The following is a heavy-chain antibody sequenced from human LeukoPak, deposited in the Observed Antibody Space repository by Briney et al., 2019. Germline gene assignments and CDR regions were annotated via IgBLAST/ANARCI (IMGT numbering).Heavy chain of an antibody. CDR1: GFTFSDYY. J-gene: IGHJ4*02. CDR3: AKEERERKYSFGPGPFDS. Sequence: KSGGSLRLSCAASGFTFSDYYMSWIRQAPGKGLEWVSYISSSGSTIYYADSVKGRFTISRDNAKNSLYLQMNSLRAEDTAVYYCAKEERERKYSFGPGPFDSWGQGTLVTVSS. D-gene: IGHD5-18*01. V-gene: IGHV3-11*01. CDR2: ISSSGSTI.